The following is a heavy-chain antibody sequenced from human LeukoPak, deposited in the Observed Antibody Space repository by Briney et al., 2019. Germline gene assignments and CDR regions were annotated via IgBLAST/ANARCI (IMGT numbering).Heavy chain of an antibody. J-gene: IGHJ4*02. Sequence: SETLSLTCAVYGGSFSGYCWSWIRQPPGKGLEWIGEINHSGSTNYNPSLKSRVTISVDTSKNQFSLKLSSVTAADTAVYYCARKTRNLREAIDYWGQGTLVTVSS. V-gene: IGHV4-34*01. CDR2: INHSGST. CDR3: ARKTRNLREAIDY. CDR1: GGSFSGYC. D-gene: IGHD5/OR15-5a*01.